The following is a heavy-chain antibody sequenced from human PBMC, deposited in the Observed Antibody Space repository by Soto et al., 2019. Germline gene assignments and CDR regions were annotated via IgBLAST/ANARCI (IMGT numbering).Heavy chain of an antibody. CDR1: GYTFTSYG. J-gene: IGHJ5*02. D-gene: IGHD3-22*01. CDR2: ISAYNGNT. CDR3: ARSMYYYDSSGYYSPNWFDP. Sequence: ASVKVSCKASGYTFTSYGIIWVRQAPGQGLEWMGWISAYNGNTNYAQKLQGRVTMTTDTSTSTAYMELRSLRSDDTAVYYCARSMYYYDSSGYYSPNWFDPWGQGTLVTVSS. V-gene: IGHV1-18*01.